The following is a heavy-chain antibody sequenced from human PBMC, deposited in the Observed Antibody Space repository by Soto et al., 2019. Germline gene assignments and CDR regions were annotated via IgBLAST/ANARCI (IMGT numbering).Heavy chain of an antibody. CDR1: GYTFTSYY. J-gene: IGHJ6*03. CDR3: ARGCSGGELLRYFDWSSKAYYYYYMDV. V-gene: IGHV1-46*01. Sequence: ASVKVSCKASGYTFTSYYMHWVRQAPGQGLEWMGIINPSGGSTSYAQKFQGRVTMTRDTSTSTVYMELSSVTAADTAVYYCARGCSGGELLRYFDWSSKAYYYYYMDVWGKGTTVTVSS. D-gene: IGHD3-9*01. CDR2: INPSGGST.